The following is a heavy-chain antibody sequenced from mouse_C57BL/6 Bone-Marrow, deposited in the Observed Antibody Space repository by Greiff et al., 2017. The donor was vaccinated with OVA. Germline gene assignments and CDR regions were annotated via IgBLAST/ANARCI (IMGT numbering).Heavy chain of an antibody. Sequence: QVQLKQPGAELVRPGSSVKLSCKASGYTFTSYWMDWVKQRPGQGLEWIGNIYPSDSETHYNQKFKDKATLTVDKSSSTAYMQLSSLTSEDSAVYYCARPYGSSYPFAYWGQGTLVTVSA. CDR1: GYTFTSYW. CDR2: IYPSDSET. V-gene: IGHV1-61*01. D-gene: IGHD1-1*01. J-gene: IGHJ3*01. CDR3: ARPYGSSYPFAY.